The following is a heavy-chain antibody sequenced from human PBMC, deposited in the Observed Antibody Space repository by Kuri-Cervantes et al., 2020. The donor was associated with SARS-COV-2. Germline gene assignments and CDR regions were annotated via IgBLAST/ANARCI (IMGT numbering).Heavy chain of an antibody. J-gene: IGHJ2*01. V-gene: IGHV3-30*03. CDR3: ARGYSDYGDRYFDL. D-gene: IGHD4-17*01. Sequence: GESLKISCVASEFNFRYYGMYLVRQAPGKGLEWVAVISYDGRATYYGDSVKGRFTISRDNSKNTLYLQMNSLIPEDTGVFYCARGYSDYGDRYFDLWGLGTLVTVSS. CDR2: ISYDGRAT. CDR1: EFNFRYYG.